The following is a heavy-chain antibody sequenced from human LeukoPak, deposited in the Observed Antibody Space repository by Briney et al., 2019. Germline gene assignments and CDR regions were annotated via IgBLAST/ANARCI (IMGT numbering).Heavy chain of an antibody. D-gene: IGHD2-2*01. CDR3: ARVDCRSTSCTTNWFDP. CDR1: GGSVSGGRYY. V-gene: IGHV4-61*09. J-gene: IGHJ5*02. Sequence: SQTLSLTCTVSGGSVSGGRYYWSWIRQPAGKGLEWIGHIYTTGSSNYNPSLESRVIMSVDTSKNQFSLKLNSMTAADTAVYYCARVDCRSTSCTTNWFDPWGQGTLVTVSS. CDR2: IYTTGSS.